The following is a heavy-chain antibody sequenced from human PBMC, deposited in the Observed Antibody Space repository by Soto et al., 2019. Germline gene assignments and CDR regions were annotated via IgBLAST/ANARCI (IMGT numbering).Heavy chain of an antibody. Sequence: EVQLVESGGGLVNPGGSVRLSCAASGFTFSSYSMNWVRQAPGKGLEWVSSITSSSSTTYYTDSVRGRFTISRDNAKNSLFLQMNSLRAGDTAVYYCARDVWLGYWGQGTLVTVSS. V-gene: IGHV3-21*01. J-gene: IGHJ4*02. D-gene: IGHD6-19*01. CDR3: ARDVWLGY. CDR2: ITSSSSTT. CDR1: GFTFSSYS.